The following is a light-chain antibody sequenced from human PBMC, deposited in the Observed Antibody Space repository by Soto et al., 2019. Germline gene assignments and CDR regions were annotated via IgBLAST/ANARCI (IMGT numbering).Light chain of an antibody. CDR1: QSVSSSY. CDR2: GAS. Sequence: EIVLTQSPGTLSLSPGERATLSCRASQSVSSSYLAWYQQRPGQAPRLLIYGASTGATGIPDRFSGSGSGTDFTLTISRMEPEDFAVYYGQQYGSSSWTFGQGTKVEIK. V-gene: IGKV3-20*01. CDR3: QQYGSSSWT. J-gene: IGKJ1*01.